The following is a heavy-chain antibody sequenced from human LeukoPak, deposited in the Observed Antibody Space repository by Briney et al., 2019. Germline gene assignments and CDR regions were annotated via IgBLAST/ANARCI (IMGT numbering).Heavy chain of an antibody. CDR3: AKALPRDV. D-gene: IGHD2-2*01. CDR1: GFTFSTYA. Sequence: GGSLRLSCAASGFTFSTYAMSWVRQAPGKGLEWVSVISGTGGRTYYADSVKGRFTISRDNSRNTLYVQMNSLRAEDTAVYYCAKALPRDVWGKGTTVTISS. J-gene: IGHJ6*04. CDR2: ISGTGGRT. V-gene: IGHV3-23*01.